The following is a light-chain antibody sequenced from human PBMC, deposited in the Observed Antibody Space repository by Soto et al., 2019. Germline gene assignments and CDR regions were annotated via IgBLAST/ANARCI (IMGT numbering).Light chain of an antibody. CDR2: GAS. J-gene: IGKJ1*01. V-gene: IGKV3-20*01. CDR3: QQYASSVT. CDR1: QSFSSTF. Sequence: EILLTQSPDSLSLSPGDRATLSCRASQSFSSTFFAWYQQKPGQAPRLLIYGASSRATGIPDRFSGSGSGTDLTLTISRLEPEDFAVYYCQQYASSVTFGQGTKVEIQ.